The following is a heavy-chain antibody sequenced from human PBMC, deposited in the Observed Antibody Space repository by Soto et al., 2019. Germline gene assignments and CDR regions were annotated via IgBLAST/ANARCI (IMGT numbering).Heavy chain of an antibody. D-gene: IGHD2-2*01. Sequence: QVQLVQSGAEVKKPGSSVKVSCKASGGTFSSYAISWVRQAPGQGLEWMGGIIPIFGTANYAQKFQGRVTXPXAXSXXTADMERSSLRSEDTAVYYWARHVPAAGYYSGMDVWGQGTTVTVSS. CDR2: IIPIFGTA. CDR1: GGTFSSYA. J-gene: IGHJ6*02. V-gene: IGHV1-69*05. CDR3: ARHVPAAGYYSGMDV.